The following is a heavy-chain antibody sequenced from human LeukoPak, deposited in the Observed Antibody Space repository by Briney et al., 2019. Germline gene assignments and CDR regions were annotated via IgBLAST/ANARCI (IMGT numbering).Heavy chain of an antibody. J-gene: IGHJ3*01. D-gene: IGHD5-18*01. Sequence: GGSLRLSCAASGFXFSAYWIHWVRQTPGRGLVWVSRINRDETSTSYADSVKGRFTISRDNAKNTLYLQMNSLRAEDTAVFYCARDRGRYGYSYAADVFDVWGQGTMVTVSS. V-gene: IGHV3-74*01. CDR2: INRDETST. CDR3: ARDRGRYGYSYAADVFDV. CDR1: GFXFSAYW.